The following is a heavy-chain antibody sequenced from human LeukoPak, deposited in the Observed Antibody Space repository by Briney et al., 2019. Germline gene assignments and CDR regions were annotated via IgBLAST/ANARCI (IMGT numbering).Heavy chain of an antibody. Sequence: GGSLRLSCSASGFTLSSYAMSWVRQAPGKGLEWVSAISGSGGTTYYADSVKGRFTISRDSSKKMMYLQMSSLRAEDTAIYYCAKRGRKGVIDAFDMWGQGTMVTVSS. V-gene: IGHV3-23*01. J-gene: IGHJ3*02. CDR1: GFTLSSYA. D-gene: IGHD3-10*01. CDR2: ISGSGGTT. CDR3: AKRGRKGVIDAFDM.